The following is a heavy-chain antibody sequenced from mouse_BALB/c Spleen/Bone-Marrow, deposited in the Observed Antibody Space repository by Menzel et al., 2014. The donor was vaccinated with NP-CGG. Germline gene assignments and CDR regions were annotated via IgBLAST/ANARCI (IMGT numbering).Heavy chain of an antibody. J-gene: IGHJ1*01. CDR3: TRDHYFYGSSYWVFDV. V-gene: IGHV1S81*02. CDR2: INPSNGGT. D-gene: IGHD1-1*01. Sequence: QVQLQQSGAELVKPGASVKLSCKASGYTFTSYYMYWVKQRPGQGLEWIGGINPSNGGTNFNEKFKSKATLTVDKSSSPDYVQLSSLTPEGSAVYYCTRDHYFYGSSYWVFDVWGAGSTVAVSS. CDR1: GYTFTSYY.